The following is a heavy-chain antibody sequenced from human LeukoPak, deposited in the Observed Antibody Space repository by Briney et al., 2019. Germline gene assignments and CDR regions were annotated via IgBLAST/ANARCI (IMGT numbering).Heavy chain of an antibody. CDR2: IKQDGSEK. J-gene: IGHJ4*02. CDR1: GFTFSSYY. V-gene: IGHV3-7*01. CDR3: ARERGYSGSYYGYYFDY. D-gene: IGHD1-26*01. Sequence: GGSLGLSCAASGFTFSSYYMNWVRQAPGKGLEWVANIKQDGSEKYYVDSVKGRFTISRDNAKNSLYLQMNSLRAEDTAVYYCARERGYSGSYYGYYFDYWGQGTLVTVSS.